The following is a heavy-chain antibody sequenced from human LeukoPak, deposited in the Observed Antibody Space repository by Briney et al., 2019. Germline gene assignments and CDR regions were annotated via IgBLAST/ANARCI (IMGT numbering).Heavy chain of an antibody. J-gene: IGHJ3*02. CDR1: GGSISSSSYY. V-gene: IGHV4-39*01. CDR3: ARHAGYSSSWYILAFDI. CDR2: IYYSGST. D-gene: IGHD6-13*01. Sequence: SETLSLTCTVSGGSISSSSYYWGWIRQPPGKGLEWIGSIYYSGSTYYNPSLKSRVTISVDTSKNQFSLKLSSVTAADTAVYYCARHAGYSSSWYILAFDIWGQGTMVTVST.